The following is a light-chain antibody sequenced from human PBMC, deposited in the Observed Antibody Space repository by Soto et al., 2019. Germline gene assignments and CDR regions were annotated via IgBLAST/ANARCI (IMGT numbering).Light chain of an antibody. CDR3: SSYADSDTLYV. CDR2: EVS. CDR1: SSDVGAYNY. V-gene: IGLV2-14*01. Sequence: SVLTHPASVSWSPGQSITISCTGTSSDVGAYNYVSWYQQHPGKAPKLLIFEVSSRPSGVSNRFSGSKSGSTASLTIPGLQAEDEADYYCSSYADSDTLYVFGTGTKVTVL. J-gene: IGLJ1*01.